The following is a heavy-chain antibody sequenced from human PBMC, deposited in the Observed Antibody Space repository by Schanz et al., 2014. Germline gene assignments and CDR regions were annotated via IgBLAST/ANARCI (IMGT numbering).Heavy chain of an antibody. Sequence: EVQLVESGGGLVQPGGSLRLSCAASEFTFNTYCMSWVRQAPGKGLEWVASINQDGYDKHYVDSVEGRFTISRDNAKTSLYLQMNTLRAEDTAIYYCARVEGSSGSASSYRALDVWGQGTTVTVSS. CDR1: EFTFNTYC. V-gene: IGHV3-7*01. CDR2: INQDGYDK. CDR3: ARVEGSSGSASSYRALDV. J-gene: IGHJ3*01. D-gene: IGHD3-10*01.